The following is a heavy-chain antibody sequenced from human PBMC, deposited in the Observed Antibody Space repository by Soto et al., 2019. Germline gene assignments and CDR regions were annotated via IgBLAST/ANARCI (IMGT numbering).Heavy chain of an antibody. CDR1: GFTFSSYA. Sequence: PGGFLRLSCAASGFTFSSYAMSWVRQAPGKGLEWVSTISSSGGSTYYADSVKGRFTISRDNSKNTLYLQMNSLRAADTAVYYCAKDGLGAYSYGSYYFDYWGQGTLVTVSS. CDR3: AKDGLGAYSYGSYYFDY. D-gene: IGHD5-18*01. CDR2: ISSSGGST. J-gene: IGHJ4*02. V-gene: IGHV3-23*01.